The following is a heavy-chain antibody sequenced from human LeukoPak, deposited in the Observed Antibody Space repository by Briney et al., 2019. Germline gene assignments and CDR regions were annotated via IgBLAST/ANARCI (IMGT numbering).Heavy chain of an antibody. V-gene: IGHV3-48*01. Sequence: GGSLRLSCAASGFIFSAYAMNWVRQAPGKGLEWVSYISTSTSTIYYADSVKGRFTISRDNARNSPYLQMNSLRVEDTAVYYCARGSGTYDFWGQGTLVTASS. J-gene: IGHJ4*02. D-gene: IGHD1-26*01. CDR2: ISTSTSTI. CDR3: ARGSGTYDF. CDR1: GFIFSAYA.